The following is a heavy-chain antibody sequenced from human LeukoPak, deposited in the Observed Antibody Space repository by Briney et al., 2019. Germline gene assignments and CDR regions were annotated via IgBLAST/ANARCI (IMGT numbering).Heavy chain of an antibody. CDR1: GFTFSDYY. J-gene: IGHJ6*03. Sequence: GGSLRLSCAASGFTFSDYYMSWIRQAPGKGLEWVSYISSSGSTIYYADSVKGRFTISRDNAKNSLYLQMNSLRAEDTAVYYCARGIVGAVNYYYYYYMDVWGKGTTVTVSS. CDR3: ARGIVGAVNYYYYYYMDV. CDR2: ISSSGSTI. V-gene: IGHV3-11*04. D-gene: IGHD1-26*01.